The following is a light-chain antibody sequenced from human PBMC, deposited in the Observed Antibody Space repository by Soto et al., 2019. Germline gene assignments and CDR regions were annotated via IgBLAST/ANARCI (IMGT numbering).Light chain of an antibody. Sequence: DIQVTQSPPTLSASVGDRVTITCRASQTISTWMAWYQQKPGKAPKLLVYDASTLQSGVASRFSGSGFGTEFILTISSLQPDDFATYFCQHYGGMWTFGQGTKVDIK. V-gene: IGKV1-5*01. CDR1: QTISTW. CDR2: DAS. CDR3: QHYGGMWT. J-gene: IGKJ1*01.